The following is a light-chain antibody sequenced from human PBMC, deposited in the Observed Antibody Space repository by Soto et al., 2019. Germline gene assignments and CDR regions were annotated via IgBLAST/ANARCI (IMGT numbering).Light chain of an antibody. CDR2: AAT. Sequence: DIPMTQSPSSVSASVGDRVTITCRATQGISNWLAWYQQKPGQAPKLLIYAATSLQDGVPLRFSGSGSGADFTLTISPLQPEDFATYYCKQANSLPLTFGGGTKVEIK. V-gene: IGKV1-12*01. CDR1: QGISNW. CDR3: KQANSLPLT. J-gene: IGKJ4*01.